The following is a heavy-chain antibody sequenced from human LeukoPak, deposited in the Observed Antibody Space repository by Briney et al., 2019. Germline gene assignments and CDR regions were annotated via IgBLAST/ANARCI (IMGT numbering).Heavy chain of an antibody. CDR2: IYTSGST. V-gene: IGHV4-4*07. CDR1: GGSISYFY. CDR3: ARLSDYDVDTSHYMDV. J-gene: IGHJ6*03. Sequence: SETLSLTCTVSGGSISYFYWSWVRQPAGKGLEWIGRIYTSGSTNYNPSLKSRVTMSVDTSKNQFSLKLTSVLAADTADYFCARLSDYDVDTSHYMDVWGKGTTVTVSS. D-gene: IGHD3-22*01.